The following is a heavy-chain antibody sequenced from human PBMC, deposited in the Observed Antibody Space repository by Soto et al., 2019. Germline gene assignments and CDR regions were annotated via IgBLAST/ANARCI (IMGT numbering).Heavy chain of an antibody. CDR3: ARYIVGATYRNFDY. J-gene: IGHJ4*02. Sequence: QLQLQESGPGLVKPSETLSLTCTVSGGSISSSSYYWGWIRQPPGKGLEWIGSIYYSGSTYYNPSLKSRVTISVDTSKNQFSLKLSSVTAADTAVYYCARYIVGATYRNFDYWGQGTLVTVSS. V-gene: IGHV4-39*01. D-gene: IGHD1-26*01. CDR2: IYYSGST. CDR1: GGSISSSSYY.